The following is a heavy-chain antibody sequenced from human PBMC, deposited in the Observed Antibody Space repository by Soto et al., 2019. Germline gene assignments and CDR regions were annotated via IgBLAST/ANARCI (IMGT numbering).Heavy chain of an antibody. CDR2: IIPIFGTA. D-gene: IGHD6-19*01. CDR1: GGTFSSYA. CDR3: ASNANSSGWSVDY. V-gene: IGHV1-69*13. Sequence: ASVKVSCKASGGTFSSYAISWVRQAPGQGLEWMGGIIPIFGTANYAQKFQGRVTITADESTSTAYMELSSLRSEDTAVYYCASNANSSGWSVDYWGQGTLVTVSS. J-gene: IGHJ4*02.